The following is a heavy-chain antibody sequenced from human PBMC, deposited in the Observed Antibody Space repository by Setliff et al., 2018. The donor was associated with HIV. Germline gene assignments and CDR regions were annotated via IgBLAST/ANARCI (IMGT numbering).Heavy chain of an antibody. V-gene: IGHV4-38-2*01. Sequence: KTSETLSLTCDVPGYSINNIHYWGWIRQPPGKGLECLGNIYDGGTTYHNPSLKGRVTISIDTSKAQFSLKLISVTAADTAVYYCVRRDVSFLFGQFDSWGQGILVTVSS. CDR1: GYSINNIHY. CDR3: VRRDVSFLFGQFDS. D-gene: IGHD3-10*02. J-gene: IGHJ4*02. CDR2: IYDGGTT.